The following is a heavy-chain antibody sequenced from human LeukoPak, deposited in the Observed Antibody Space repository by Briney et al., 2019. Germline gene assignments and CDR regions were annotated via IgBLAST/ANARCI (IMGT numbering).Heavy chain of an antibody. D-gene: IGHD3-9*01. Sequence: QPGRSLRLSCAASGFTFSSYGMHWVRQAPGKGLEWVAVIWYDGSNKYYADSVKGRFTISRDNSKNTLYLQMNSLRAEDTAVYYCARERGGLRYFDWSPPNGMDVWGKGTTVTVSS. V-gene: IGHV3-33*01. J-gene: IGHJ6*04. CDR2: IWYDGSNK. CDR1: GFTFSSYG. CDR3: ARERGGLRYFDWSPPNGMDV.